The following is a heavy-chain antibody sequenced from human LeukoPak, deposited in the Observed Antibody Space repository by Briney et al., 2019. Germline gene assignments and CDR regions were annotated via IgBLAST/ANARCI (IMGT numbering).Heavy chain of an antibody. J-gene: IGHJ4*02. CDR3: ARGGTEAFISPFDY. V-gene: IGHV4-34*01. CDR1: GGSISSYY. CDR2: INHSGST. D-gene: IGHD3-10*01. Sequence: SETLSLTCTVSGGSISSYYWSWIRQPPGKGLEWIGEINHSGSTNYNPSLKSRVTISADTSKNQFSLKLSSVTAADTAVYYCARGGTEAFISPFDYWGQGTLVTVSS.